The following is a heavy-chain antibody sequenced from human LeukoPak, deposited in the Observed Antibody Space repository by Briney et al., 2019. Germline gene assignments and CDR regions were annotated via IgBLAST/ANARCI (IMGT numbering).Heavy chain of an antibody. CDR2: IIPIFGTA. J-gene: IGHJ4*02. CDR3: ARVLSVGFLEWFPFDY. V-gene: IGHV1-69*05. Sequence: SVKVSCKASGGTFSSYAISWVRQAPGQGLEWMGGIIPIFGTANYAQKFQGRVTITTDESTSTAYMELSSLRSEDTAVYYCARVLSVGFLEWFPFDYWGQGTLVTVSS. D-gene: IGHD3-3*01. CDR1: GGTFSSYA.